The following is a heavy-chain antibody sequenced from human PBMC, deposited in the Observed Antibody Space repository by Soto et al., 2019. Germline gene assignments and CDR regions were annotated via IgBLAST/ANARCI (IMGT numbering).Heavy chain of an antibody. J-gene: IGHJ4*02. CDR3: ARQRKNDYGDYVVFDY. CDR1: GYSFTSYW. V-gene: IGHV5-51*01. Sequence: ESLKISCKGSGYSFTSYWIGWVRQMPGKGLEWTGIIYPGDSDTRYSPSFQGQVTISADKSISTAYLQWSGLKASDTAMYYCARQRKNDYGDYVVFDYWGQGTLVTVSS. CDR2: IYPGDSDT. D-gene: IGHD4-17*01.